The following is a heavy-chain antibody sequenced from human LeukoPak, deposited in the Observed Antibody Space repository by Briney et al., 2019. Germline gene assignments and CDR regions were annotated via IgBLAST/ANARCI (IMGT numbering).Heavy chain of an antibody. Sequence: ASVKVSCKATGFPFTSYYIHWVRQAPGPGLEWMGVIRPGDDYTNYAQRFQGRVTMTRDTSTSTVFMELSGLRSDDTAVYYRARDSHAYATDYWGQGTLVTVSS. CDR1: GFPFTSYY. V-gene: IGHV1-46*01. CDR3: ARDSHAYATDY. CDR2: IRPGDDYT. D-gene: IGHD2-2*01. J-gene: IGHJ4*02.